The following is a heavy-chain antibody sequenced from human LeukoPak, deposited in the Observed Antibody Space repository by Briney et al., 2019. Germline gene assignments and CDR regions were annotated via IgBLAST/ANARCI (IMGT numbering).Heavy chain of an antibody. J-gene: IGHJ6*03. V-gene: IGHV3-48*01. Sequence: GGSLRLSCDTSGFIFSDYTMNWVRQGPGKGLEWISYIGGDSVNRHYADSVKGRFTISRDNSKNMLYLQMNSLRAEDTAVYYCAREICGGSCNPPSYMDVWGNGTTVTVSS. CDR2: IGGDSVNR. CDR3: AREICGGSCNPPSYMDV. CDR1: GFIFSDYT. D-gene: IGHD2-15*01.